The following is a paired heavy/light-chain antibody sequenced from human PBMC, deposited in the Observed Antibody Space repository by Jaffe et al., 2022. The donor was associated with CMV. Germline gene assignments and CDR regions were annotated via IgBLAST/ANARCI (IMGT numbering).Light chain of an antibody. CDR3: QQYGSSPLS. CDR1: QSVTSPY. CDR2: GAS. J-gene: IGKJ1*01. V-gene: IGKV3-20*01. Sequence: EIVLTQSPGILSLSPGDSVTLSCRASQSVTSPYLAWYQQKAGQAPRLLIYGASNRATGIPDRFTASGSGTDFTLTISRLESEDFAVYYCQQYGSSPLSFGQGTKVEIK.
Heavy chain of an antibody. Sequence: QVQLQQSGPGLVKPSQTLSLTCAISGDSVSSNSAAWNWIRQSPSLGLEWLGRAFYRSKWSIEYATSVKSRIIISPDTSKNELSLQLSAVTPEDTAVYYCVRQGWYFDYWGLGTLVTVSS. D-gene: IGHD6-19*01. J-gene: IGHJ4*02. CDR3: VRQGWYFDY. V-gene: IGHV6-1*01. CDR1: GDSVSSNSAA. CDR2: AFYRSKWSI.